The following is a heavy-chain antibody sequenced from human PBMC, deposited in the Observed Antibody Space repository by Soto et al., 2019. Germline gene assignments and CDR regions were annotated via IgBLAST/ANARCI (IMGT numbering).Heavy chain of an antibody. Sequence: GGSLILSCTASDLSFSSYTMNWVRQAPGKGLEWISYISHSSDTLYYADSVKGRFTISRDNAKNSLYLHMNSLRDEDTAVYYCARDLGSGGLYYYYGLDVWGQGTTGTVS. CDR2: ISHSSDTL. D-gene: IGHD3-10*01. J-gene: IGHJ6*02. CDR1: DLSFSSYT. CDR3: ARDLGSGGLYYYYGLDV. V-gene: IGHV3-48*02.